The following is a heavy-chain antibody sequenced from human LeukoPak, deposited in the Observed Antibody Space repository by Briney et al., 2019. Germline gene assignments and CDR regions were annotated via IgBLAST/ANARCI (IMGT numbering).Heavy chain of an antibody. CDR1: GFSLSNARMG. CDR3: ARIQYTSGWTFDY. J-gene: IGHJ4*02. V-gene: IGHV2-26*01. CDR2: IFSNDEN. Sequence: SGPTLVNRTETLXLTCTVSGFSLSNARMGVSWIRQPPGKALEWLAHIFSNDENSYSTSLKSRPTISKNTSKSQVVLTMTSMDPVDTATYYFARIQYTSGWTFDYWGQGTLVTVSS. D-gene: IGHD6-19*01.